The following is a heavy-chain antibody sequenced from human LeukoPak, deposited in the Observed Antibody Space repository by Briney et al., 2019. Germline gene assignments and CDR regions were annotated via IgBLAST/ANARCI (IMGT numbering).Heavy chain of an antibody. V-gene: IGHV3-48*04. J-gene: IGHJ6*03. CDR2: ISSSSSTI. D-gene: IGHD3-10*01. CDR1: GFTFSSYS. CDR3: ARVKVRGVINYYYYMDV. Sequence: GGSLRLSCAASGFTFSSYSMNWVRQAPGKGLEWVSYISSSSSTIYYADSVKGRFTTSRDNAKNSLYLQMNSLRAEDTAVYYCARVKVRGVINYYYYMDVWGKGTTVTVSS.